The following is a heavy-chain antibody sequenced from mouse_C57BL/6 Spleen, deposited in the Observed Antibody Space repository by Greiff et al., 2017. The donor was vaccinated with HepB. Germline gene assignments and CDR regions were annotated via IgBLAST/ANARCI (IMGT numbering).Heavy chain of an antibody. Sequence: QVQLQQSGAELVKPGASVKISCKASGYAFSSYWMNWVKQRPGRGLEWIGQFYPGDGDTNYNGKLKGKATLTADKSSSTAYMQLSSLTSEDSAVYFCAKKSLDYWYFDVWGTGTTVTVSS. CDR3: AKKSLDYWYFDV. D-gene: IGHD6-1*01. V-gene: IGHV1-80*01. CDR2: FYPGDGDT. J-gene: IGHJ1*03. CDR1: GYAFSSYW.